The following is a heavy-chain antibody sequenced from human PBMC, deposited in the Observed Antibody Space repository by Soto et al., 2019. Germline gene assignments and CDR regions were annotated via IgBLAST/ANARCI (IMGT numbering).Heavy chain of an antibody. CDR2: IYYSGST. V-gene: IGHV4-59*08. J-gene: IGHJ4*02. CDR3: ARRYGDCFDF. D-gene: IGHD4-17*01. Sequence: SETLSLTCAVSGGSISSYYWSWIRQPPGKGLEWIGYIYYSGSTNYNPSLKSRVTISVDTSKNQFSLKLSSVTAADTAVYYCARRYGDCFDFWGQGTLVTVSS. CDR1: GGSISSYY.